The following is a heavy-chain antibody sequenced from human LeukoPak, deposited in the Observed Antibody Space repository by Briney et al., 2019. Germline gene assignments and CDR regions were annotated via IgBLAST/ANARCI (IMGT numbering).Heavy chain of an antibody. CDR2: IYTSGST. Sequence: SETLSLTCTVSGGSISSYHWSWIRQPAGKGLEWIGRIYTSGSTNYNPSLKSRVTMSVNTSKNQFSLKLSPVTAADTAVYYCARAGGYCSSTSCYNWFDPWGQGTLVTVSS. V-gene: IGHV4-4*07. J-gene: IGHJ5*02. CDR3: ARAGGYCSSTSCYNWFDP. CDR1: GGSISSYH. D-gene: IGHD2-2*01.